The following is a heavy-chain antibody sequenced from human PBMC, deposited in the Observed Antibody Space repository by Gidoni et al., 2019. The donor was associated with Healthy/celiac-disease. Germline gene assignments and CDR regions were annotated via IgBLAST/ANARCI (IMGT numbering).Heavy chain of an antibody. CDR2: ISGSGGST. CDR3: AKYGVVSSSWYQNYYGMDV. D-gene: IGHD6-13*01. CDR1: GFTFSSYA. V-gene: IGHV3-23*01. J-gene: IGHJ6*02. Sequence: EVQLLESGGGLVQPGGSLRLSCAASGFTFSSYAMSWVRQAPGKGLEWVSAISGSGGSTYYADSVKGRFTISRDNSKNTLYLQMNSLRAEDTAVYYCAKYGVVSSSWYQNYYGMDVWGQGTTVTVSS.